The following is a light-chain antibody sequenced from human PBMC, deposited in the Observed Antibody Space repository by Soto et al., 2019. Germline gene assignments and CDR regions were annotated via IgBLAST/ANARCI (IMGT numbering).Light chain of an antibody. CDR3: QQLNSYPGT. Sequence: IQLTQSPSSLSASVGDRVTITCRARQGISSYLAWYQQKPGKAPKLLIYAASTLQSGVPSRFSGSGSGTDFTLTISSLQPEYFATYYCQQLNSYPGTFGQGTKVEIK. J-gene: IGKJ1*01. CDR1: QGISSY. V-gene: IGKV1-9*01. CDR2: AAS.